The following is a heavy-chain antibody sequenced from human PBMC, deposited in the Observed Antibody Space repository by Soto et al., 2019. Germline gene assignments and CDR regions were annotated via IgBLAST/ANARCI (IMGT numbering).Heavy chain of an antibody. Sequence: EVQLVESGGGLVQPGGSLRLSCVASGFSFRSYWMTWVRQAPGKGLEWVANINQDGSEKYYVDSVKGRFTYSRDNAKNSVYLHMNSLRVEDTAVYYCARAHPRNTYYAMDVWGQGTKVTVSS. CDR3: ARAHPRNTYYAMDV. CDR2: INQDGSEK. CDR1: GFSFRSYW. V-gene: IGHV3-7*01. J-gene: IGHJ6*02.